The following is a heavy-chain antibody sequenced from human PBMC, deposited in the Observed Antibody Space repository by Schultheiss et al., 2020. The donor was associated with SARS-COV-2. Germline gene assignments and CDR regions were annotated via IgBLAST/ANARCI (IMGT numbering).Heavy chain of an antibody. CDR2: ISYDGSNK. CDR3: AMRGTVIHYYYGMDV. V-gene: IGHV3-30*07. D-gene: IGHD4-17*01. CDR1: GFTFSSYA. Sequence: GGSLRLSCAASGFTFSSYAMHWVRQAPGKGLEWVAVISYDGSNKYYADSVKGRFTISRDNSKSTLFLQMNSLRAEDTAVYYCAMRGTVIHYYYGMDVWGQGTTVTVSS. J-gene: IGHJ6*02.